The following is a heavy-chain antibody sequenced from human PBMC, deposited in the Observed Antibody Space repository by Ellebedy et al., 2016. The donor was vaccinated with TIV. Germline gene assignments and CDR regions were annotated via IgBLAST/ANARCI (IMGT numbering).Heavy chain of an antibody. Sequence: ASVKVSCKASGYTFTSYGISWVRQAPGQGLEWLGWMNPNSANTGYAQKFQGRVTMTRNTSISTAYMELSSLRSEDTAVYYCARGWIQYDFWSGYYTGTHYYGMDVWGQGTTVTVSS. D-gene: IGHD3-3*01. CDR1: GYTFTSYG. J-gene: IGHJ6*02. V-gene: IGHV1-8*02. CDR3: ARGWIQYDFWSGYYTGTHYYGMDV. CDR2: MNPNSANT.